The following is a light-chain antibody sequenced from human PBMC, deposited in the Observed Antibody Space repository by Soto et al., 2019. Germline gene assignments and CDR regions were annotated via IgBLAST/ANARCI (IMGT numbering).Light chain of an antibody. CDR3: QQYCSASWT. V-gene: IGKV3-20*01. J-gene: IGKJ1*01. Sequence: EIVLTQSPGTLSLSPGERATLSCRASQSVSSSYLAWYQQKPGQAPRLIIYVASSRATGIPDRFSGSGSETDFTLTISRLEPEEFAVCYSQQYCSASWTCGQWTKVDIK. CDR1: QSVSSSY. CDR2: VAS.